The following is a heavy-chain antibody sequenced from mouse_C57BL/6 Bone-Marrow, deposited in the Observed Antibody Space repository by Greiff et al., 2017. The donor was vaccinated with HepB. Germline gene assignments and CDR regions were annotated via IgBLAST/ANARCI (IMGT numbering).Heavy chain of an antibody. CDR2: IDPSDSYT. V-gene: IGHV1-69*01. J-gene: IGHJ2*01. CDR3: ARVRLDDLYYFDY. Sequence: QVQLQQPGAELVMPGASVKLSCKASGYTFTSYWMHWVKQRPGQGLEWIGEIDPSDSYTNYNQKFKGKSTLTVDKSSSTAYMQLSSLTSEDSAVYYCARVRLDDLYYFDYWGQGTTLTVSS. D-gene: IGHD2-4*01. CDR1: GYTFTSYW.